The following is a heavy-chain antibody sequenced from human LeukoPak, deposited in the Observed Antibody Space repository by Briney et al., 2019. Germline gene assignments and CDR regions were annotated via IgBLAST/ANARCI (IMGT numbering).Heavy chain of an antibody. CDR1: GGSISSSNW. V-gene: IGHV4-4*02. D-gene: IGHD7-27*01. J-gene: IGHJ6*03. CDR3: ARGDWGSPDYYYMDV. Sequence: SGTLSLTCAVSGGSISSSNWWSWVRQPPGKGLEWIGEIYHSGSTSYNPSLKSRVTISVDTSKNQFSLKLSSVTAADTAVYYCARGDWGSPDYYYMDVWGKGTTVTISS. CDR2: IYHSGST.